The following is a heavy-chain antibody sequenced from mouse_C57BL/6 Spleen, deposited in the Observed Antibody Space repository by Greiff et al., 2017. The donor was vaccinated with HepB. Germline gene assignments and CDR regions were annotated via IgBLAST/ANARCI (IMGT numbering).Heavy chain of an antibody. D-gene: IGHD2-4*01. CDR2: INPNNGGT. V-gene: IGHV1-18*01. CDR3: ARRHQLYYDYGDGFAY. Sequence: VQLQQSGPELVKPGASVKIPCKASGYTFTDYNMDWVKQSHGKSLEWIGDINPNNGGTIYNQKFKGKATLTVDKSSSTAYMELRSLTSEDTAVYYCARRHQLYYDYGDGFAYWGQGTLVTVSA. J-gene: IGHJ3*01. CDR1: GYTFTDYN.